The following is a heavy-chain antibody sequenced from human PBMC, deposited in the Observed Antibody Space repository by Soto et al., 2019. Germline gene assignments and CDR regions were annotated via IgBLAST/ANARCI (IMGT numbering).Heavy chain of an antibody. J-gene: IGHJ4*02. CDR2: IIPIFGTA. D-gene: IGHD3-3*01. CDR3: ARVGGVQPYPSITIFGEIFGELLY. Sequence: QVQLVQSGAEVKKPGSSVKVSCKASGGTFSSYAISWVRQAPGQGLEWMGGIIPIFGTANYAQKFQGRVTITADESTSTAYMELSSLRSEDTAVYYCARVGGVQPYPSITIFGEIFGELLYWGQGTLVTVSS. CDR1: GGTFSSYA. V-gene: IGHV1-69*12.